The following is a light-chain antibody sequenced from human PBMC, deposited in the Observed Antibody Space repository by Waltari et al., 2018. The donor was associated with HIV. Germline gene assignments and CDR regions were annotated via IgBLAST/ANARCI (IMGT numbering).Light chain of an antibody. V-gene: IGKV1-39*01. CDR3: QQSYNTPRT. CDR2: GAS. CDR1: RSISIH. J-gene: IGKJ1*01. Sequence: DIHLIHSPPPLSASVGAIVTITCRASRSISIHLNWYQQKPGEAPRLLMYGASHLLSGVPSRFSGSGSGTEFTLTISDLQPEDFATYFCQQSYNTPRTFGQGTNVEIK.